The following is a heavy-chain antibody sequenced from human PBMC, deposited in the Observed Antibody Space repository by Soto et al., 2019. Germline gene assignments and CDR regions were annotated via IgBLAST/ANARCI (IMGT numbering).Heavy chain of an antibody. D-gene: IGHD1-26*01. V-gene: IGHV1-69*06. CDR3: QKVQGRSPIAADKSTSTAYMELSSLRSEDTAVYYCASGFDY. CDR2: IIPIFGTA. CDR1: GGTFSSYA. J-gene: IGHJ4*02. Sequence: QVQLVQSGAEVKKPGSSVKVSCKASGGTFSSYAISWVRQAPGQGLEWMGGIIPIFGTANYAQKFQGRVTITAAKAPWQRVGWEGRILPNVGNTNFPQKVQGRSPIAADKSTSTAYMELSSLRSEDTAVYYCASGFDYWGQGTLVTVSS.